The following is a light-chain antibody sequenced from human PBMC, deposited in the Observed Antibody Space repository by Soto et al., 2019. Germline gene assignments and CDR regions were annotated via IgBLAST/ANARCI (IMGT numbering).Light chain of an antibody. Sequence: EIVLTQSPVTLSLSPGERATLSCRASQSVSSYLAWYQQKPGQAPRLLIYGASNRATGIPARFSGSGSGTDFTLTISSLEPEDFAVYYCQQRGNLPYTFGRGTNLEIK. CDR3: QQRGNLPYT. CDR1: QSVSSY. CDR2: GAS. V-gene: IGKV3-11*01. J-gene: IGKJ2*01.